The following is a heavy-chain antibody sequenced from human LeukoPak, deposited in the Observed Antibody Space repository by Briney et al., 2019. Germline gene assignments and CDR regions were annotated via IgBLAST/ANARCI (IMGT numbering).Heavy chain of an antibody. D-gene: IGHD2-15*01. V-gene: IGHV1-18*01. CDR3: ARDRCLSAGGSCYDDY. J-gene: IGHJ4*02. CDR1: GYTFTNYG. CDR2: ISAFSGNT. Sequence: GASVKVSCKASGYTFTNYGISWVRQAPGQGLEWMGWISAFSGNTNYAQNLQGRVTMTTDTSTSTAYVELRSLRSDDTAVYYCARDRCLSAGGSCYDDYWGQGTLVTVSS.